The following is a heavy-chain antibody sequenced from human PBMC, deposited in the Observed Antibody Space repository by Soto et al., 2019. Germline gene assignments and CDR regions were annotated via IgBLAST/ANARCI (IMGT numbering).Heavy chain of an antibody. J-gene: IGHJ4*02. CDR1: GFTFSGYW. CDR3: ARISQGTYCRGGNCYSDY. V-gene: IGHV3-74*01. CDR2: INGDGIST. Sequence: EVQLVESGGDLVQPGGSLRLSCAAAGFTFSGYWMHWVRQDPEKGLVWVSRINGDGISTSYADSVKGRFTISRDNAKDTLYLHMNSLGAEDTAVYYCARISQGTYCRGGNCYSDYWGQGTLVTVSS. D-gene: IGHD2-15*01.